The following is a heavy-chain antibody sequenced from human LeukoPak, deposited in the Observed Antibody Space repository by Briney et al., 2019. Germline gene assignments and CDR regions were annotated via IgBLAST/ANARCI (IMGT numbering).Heavy chain of an antibody. CDR3: AREGGPYRPLDY. CDR2: VHLSGRT. Sequence: SETLSLTCGVSGGSISSTNWWTWVRQPPGEGLEWIGEVHLSGRTNYNPSLESRVTMSVDMSENHISLKLTSVTAADTAVYYCAREGGPYRPLDYSGQGTLVSVSS. V-gene: IGHV4-4*02. CDR1: GGSISSTNW. J-gene: IGHJ4*02.